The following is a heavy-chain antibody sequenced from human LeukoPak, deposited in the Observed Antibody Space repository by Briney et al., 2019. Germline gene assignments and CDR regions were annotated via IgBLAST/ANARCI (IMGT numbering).Heavy chain of an antibody. CDR2: IYYSGST. Sequence: SEALSLTCTVSGGSISNYYWSWIRQPPGKGLEWIGYIYYSGSTNYNPSLKSRVTISVDTSKNQFSLKLNSVTAADTAVYYCARRAYGSGSFNRYYFDYWGQGTLVAVSS. CDR1: GGSISNYY. V-gene: IGHV4-59*08. D-gene: IGHD3-10*01. J-gene: IGHJ4*02. CDR3: ARRAYGSGSFNRYYFDY.